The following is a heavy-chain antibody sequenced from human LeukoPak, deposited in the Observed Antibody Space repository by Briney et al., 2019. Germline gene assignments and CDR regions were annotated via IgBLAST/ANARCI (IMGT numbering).Heavy chain of an antibody. CDR3: AIDLLGQWLAYFDY. CDR1: GFTFSSYA. CDR2: ISGSGGST. J-gene: IGHJ4*02. V-gene: IGHV3-23*01. Sequence: PGGSLRLSCAASGFTFSSYAMSWVRQAPGKGLEWISAISGSGGSTYYADSVKGRFTISRDNSKNTLYLQMNSLRAEDTAVYYCAIDLLGQWLAYFDYWGQGTLVTVSS. D-gene: IGHD6-19*01.